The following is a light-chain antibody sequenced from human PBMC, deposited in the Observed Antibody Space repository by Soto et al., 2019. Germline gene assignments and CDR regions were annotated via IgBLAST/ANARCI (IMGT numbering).Light chain of an antibody. CDR1: QSISSY. CDR2: DAS. CDR3: EQRSNWPPT. V-gene: IGKV3-11*01. J-gene: IGKJ3*01. Sequence: EIVLTQSPATLSLSPGERATLCCRASQSISSYLAWYQQKPGHAPMLLIYDASNSATGIPGRFSVSGSWTDSTLANSSLETEDLAVYYCEQRSNWPPTFGPGTKVDI.